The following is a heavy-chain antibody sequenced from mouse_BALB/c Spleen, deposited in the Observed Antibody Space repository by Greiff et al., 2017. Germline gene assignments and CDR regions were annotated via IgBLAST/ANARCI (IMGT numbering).Heavy chain of an antibody. J-gene: IGHJ2*01. CDR1: GFNIKDYY. V-gene: IGHV14-1*02. Sequence: EVQLVESGAELVRPGALVKLSCKASGFNIKDYYMHWVKQRPEQGLEWIGWIDPENGNTIYDPKFQGKASITADTSSNPAYLQLSSLTSEDTAVYYCARRYDGYLPFDYWGQGTTLTVSS. CDR3: ARRYDGYLPFDY. CDR2: IDPENGNT. D-gene: IGHD2-3*01.